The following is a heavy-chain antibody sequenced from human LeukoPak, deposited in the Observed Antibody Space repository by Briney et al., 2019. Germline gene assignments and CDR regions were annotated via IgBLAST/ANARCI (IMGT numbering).Heavy chain of an antibody. J-gene: IGHJ4*02. CDR3: TITYYYDSSGYSLGY. CDR1: GFTFSGSA. Sequence: PGGSLRLSCAASGFTFSGSAMHWVRQASGKGLEWVGRIRSKANSYATAYAASVKGRFTIPRDDSKNTAYLQMNSLKTEDTAVYYCTITYYYDSSGYSLGYWGQGTLVTVSS. CDR2: IRSKANSYAT. D-gene: IGHD3-22*01. V-gene: IGHV3-73*01.